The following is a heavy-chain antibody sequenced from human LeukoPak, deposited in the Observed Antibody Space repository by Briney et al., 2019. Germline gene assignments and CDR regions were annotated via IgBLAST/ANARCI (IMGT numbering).Heavy chain of an antibody. CDR1: GYTFTNYH. D-gene: IGHD5-12*01. J-gene: IGHJ5*02. CDR3: AREYSGYDPAPIQYWFDP. CDR2: MNAYNGNT. Sequence: ASVKVSCKASGYTFTNYHINWVRQATGQGLEWMGWMNAYNGNTNYAQKLQGRVTMTTDTSMSTAYMELSSLRSDDTAVYYCAREYSGYDPAPIQYWFDPWGQGTLVTVSS. V-gene: IGHV1-18*01.